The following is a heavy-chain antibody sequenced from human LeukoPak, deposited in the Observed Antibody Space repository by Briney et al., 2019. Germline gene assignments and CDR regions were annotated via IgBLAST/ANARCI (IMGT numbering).Heavy chain of an antibody. Sequence: PGGPLRLSCAASGFTFSSYAMSWVRQAPGKGLEWVSAFSGSGGSTYYADSVKGRFTISRDNSKNTLYLQMNSLRAEDTAVYYCAKTPVYDYVWGSYRYPTAGFDYWGQGTLVTVSS. CDR3: AKTPVYDYVWGSYRYPTAGFDY. V-gene: IGHV3-23*01. CDR2: FSGSGGST. CDR1: GFTFSSYA. J-gene: IGHJ4*02. D-gene: IGHD3-16*02.